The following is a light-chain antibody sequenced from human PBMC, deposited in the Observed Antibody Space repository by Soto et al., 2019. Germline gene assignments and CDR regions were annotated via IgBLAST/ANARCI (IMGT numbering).Light chain of an antibody. CDR1: QSVSSN. J-gene: IGKJ5*01. CDR2: GAS. V-gene: IGKV3-11*01. CDR3: QQRSNWPQIT. Sequence: EVVVTQSPATLSVTPGERATLSCRASQSVSSNLAWYQQKPGQAPRLLIHGASSRATGIPDRFSGSGSGTDFTLTISRLEDEDFAVYCCQQRSNWPQITFGQGTRLEI.